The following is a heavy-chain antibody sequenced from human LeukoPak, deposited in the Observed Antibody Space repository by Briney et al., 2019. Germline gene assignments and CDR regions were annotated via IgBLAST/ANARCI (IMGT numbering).Heavy chain of an antibody. V-gene: IGHV1-46*01. CDR1: GYTFTSYY. Sequence: GASAKVSCKASGYTFTSYYMHWVRQAPGQGLEWMGIINPSGGSTSYAQKFQGRVTMIRDTSTSTVYMELSSLRSEDTAVYYCARAQAWDASDPNWFDPWGQGSLVIVSS. CDR2: INPSGGST. J-gene: IGHJ5*02. CDR3: ARAQAWDASDPNWFDP. D-gene: IGHD1-26*01.